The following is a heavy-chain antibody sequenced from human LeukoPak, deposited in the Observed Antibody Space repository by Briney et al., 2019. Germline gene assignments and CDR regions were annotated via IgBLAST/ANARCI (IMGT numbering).Heavy chain of an antibody. D-gene: IGHD6-6*01. CDR1: GFTFSSYA. J-gene: IGHJ4*02. Sequence: GRSLRLSCAASGFTFSSYAMHWVRQAPGKGLEWVAVISYDGSNKYYADSVKGRFTISRDNSKNTLYLQMNSLRAEDTAVYYCAEREYSSFWGQGTLVTVSS. CDR3: AEREYSSF. CDR2: ISYDGSNK. V-gene: IGHV3-30-3*01.